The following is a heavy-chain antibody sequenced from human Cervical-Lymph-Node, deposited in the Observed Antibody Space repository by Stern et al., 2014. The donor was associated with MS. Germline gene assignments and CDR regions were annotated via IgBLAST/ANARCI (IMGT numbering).Heavy chain of an antibody. CDR2: FDPEDGEP. CDR3: ATDRDDFRSGYSAPTKGYGLDV. Sequence: VQLVESGAEVKKPGASVKVSCKVSGYTLTELSMHWVRQAPGKGLEWMGGFDPEDGEPIHAPKFHGRVTLTDDTSNHQASMDLSRLRSEDTAVYYCATDRDDFRSGYSAPTKGYGLDVWGQGTTVTVTS. V-gene: IGHV1-24*01. D-gene: IGHD3-3*01. J-gene: IGHJ6*02. CDR1: GYTLTELS.